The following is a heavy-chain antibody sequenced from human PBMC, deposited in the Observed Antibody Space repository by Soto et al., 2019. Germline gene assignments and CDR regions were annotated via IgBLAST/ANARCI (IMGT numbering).Heavy chain of an antibody. V-gene: IGHV3-23*01. Sequence: EVQLLESGGGLVQPGESLRLSCAGSGFTFNNYAMTWVRQAPGKGPEWVSAISCGGDTTYYADSVKGRFTISRDNSKNTLYLQMNSLRAEDTAVYYCAKHGPQYSSSLTHYWGQGTLVTVSS. D-gene: IGHD6-13*01. CDR1: GFTFNNYA. J-gene: IGHJ4*02. CDR3: AKHGPQYSSSLTHY. CDR2: ISCGGDTT.